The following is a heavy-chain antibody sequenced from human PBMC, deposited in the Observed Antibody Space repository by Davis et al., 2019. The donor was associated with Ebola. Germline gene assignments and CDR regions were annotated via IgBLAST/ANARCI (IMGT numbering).Heavy chain of an antibody. D-gene: IGHD6-19*01. J-gene: IGHJ4*02. CDR3: AKEKGRIGVARLFDY. CDR1: GFTFSSYA. Sequence: GESLKISCAASGFTFSSYAMSWVRQAPGKGLEWVSAISGSGGSTYYADSVKGRFTISRDNSKNTLYLQMNSLRAEDTAVYYCAKEKGRIGVARLFDYWGQGTLVTVSS. CDR2: ISGSGGST. V-gene: IGHV3-23*01.